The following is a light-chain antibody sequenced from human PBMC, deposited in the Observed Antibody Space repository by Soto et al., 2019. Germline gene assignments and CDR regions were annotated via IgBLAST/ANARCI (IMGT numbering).Light chain of an antibody. V-gene: IGLV2-14*02. Sequence: QSVLTQPASVSGSPGQSITISCTGTSSDVGSYNLVSWYQQHPGKAPKLMIYEGSKRPSGVSNRFSGSKSGNTASLTISGLQAEDEADYYCTSYTTTSTGVFGGGTKVTVL. J-gene: IGLJ3*02. CDR2: EGS. CDR3: TSYTTTSTGV. CDR1: SSDVGSYNL.